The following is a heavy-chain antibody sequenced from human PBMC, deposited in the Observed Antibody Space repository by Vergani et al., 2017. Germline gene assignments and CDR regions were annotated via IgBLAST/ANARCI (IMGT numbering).Heavy chain of an antibody. V-gene: IGHV1-46*03. J-gene: IGHJ4*02. Sequence: QVQLVQSGAEVKKPGASVKVSCKASGYTFTSDYMHWVRQAPGQGLEWMGIINPSGGSTSYAQKFQGRVTMTRDTSTSTVYMELSSLRSEDTAVYYCARTSSISGSYYNGEWDYWGQGTLVVVSS. D-gene: IGHD3-10*01. CDR2: INPSGGST. CDR3: ARTSSISGSYYNGEWDY. CDR1: GYTFTSDY.